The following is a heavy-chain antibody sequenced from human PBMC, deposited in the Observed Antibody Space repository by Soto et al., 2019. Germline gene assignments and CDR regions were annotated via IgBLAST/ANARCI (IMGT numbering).Heavy chain of an antibody. Sequence: PSETLSLTCTFSGASISNYYWSWIRQPPGKGLEWIASIYSSGSTTYNPSLKSRVTISVDTSKNQFSLKLSSVIAADTAVYYCVRESHSGRYYYYDYWGRQTLVPVSS. CDR1: GASISNYY. J-gene: IGHJ4*01. CDR3: VRESHSGRYYYYDY. V-gene: IGHV4-59*01. CDR2: IYSSGST. D-gene: IGHD1-26*01.